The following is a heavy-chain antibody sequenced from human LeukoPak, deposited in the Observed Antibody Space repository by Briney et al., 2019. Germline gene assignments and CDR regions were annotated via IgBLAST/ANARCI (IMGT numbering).Heavy chain of an antibody. V-gene: IGHV3-30-3*01. J-gene: IGHJ6*02. Sequence: GGSLRLSCAASGFTFSSYAMHWVRQAPGKGLEWVAVISYDGSNKYYADSVKGRFTVSRDNSKNTLYLQMNSLRAEDTAVYYCARGRLLPTYYYYYGMDVWGQGTTVTVSS. CDR3: ARGRLLPTYYYYYGMDV. CDR2: ISYDGSNK. CDR1: GFTFSSYA. D-gene: IGHD2-15*01.